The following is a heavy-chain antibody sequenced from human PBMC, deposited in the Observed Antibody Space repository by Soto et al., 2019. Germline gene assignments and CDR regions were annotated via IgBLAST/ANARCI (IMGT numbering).Heavy chain of an antibody. D-gene: IGHD2-21*01. CDR2: ISSSSSYI. J-gene: IGHJ3*02. CDR1: GFTFSSYS. CDR3: AREGGVVVNAFDAFDI. V-gene: IGHV3-21*01. Sequence: GGSLRLSCAASGFTFSSYSMNWVRQAPGKGLEWVSSISSSSSYIYYADSVKGRFTISRDNAKNSLYLQMNSLRAEDTAVYYCAREGGVVVNAFDAFDIWGQGTMVTVSS.